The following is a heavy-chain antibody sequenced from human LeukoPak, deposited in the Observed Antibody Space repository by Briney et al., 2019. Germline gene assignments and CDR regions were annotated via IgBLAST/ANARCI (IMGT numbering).Heavy chain of an antibody. Sequence: GGSLRLSCAASGFTFNSHEMHWVRQAPGKGLDWVSYITSSGGITYYADSVKGRFTVSRDNAKNSLYLQMNSPRAEDTAVYYCAGERNCGGDCYQGSWFDPWGQGTLVTVSS. J-gene: IGHJ5*02. D-gene: IGHD2-21*02. CDR3: AGERNCGGDCYQGSWFDP. CDR1: GFTFNSHE. V-gene: IGHV3-48*03. CDR2: ITSSGGIT.